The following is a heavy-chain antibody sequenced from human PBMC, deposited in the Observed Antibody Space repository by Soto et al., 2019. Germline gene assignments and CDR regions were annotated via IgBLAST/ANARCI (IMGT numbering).Heavy chain of an antibody. Sequence: ASLKVSCKASGYTFTGYYMHWVRQAPEQGLEWMGWINPNSGGTNYAQKFQGRVTMTRDTSISTAYMELSRLRSDDTAVYYCARDLWFGEQNPNNIWGQGIMVTV. D-gene: IGHD3-10*01. CDR2: INPNSGGT. J-gene: IGHJ3*02. CDR3: ARDLWFGEQNPNNI. CDR1: GYTFTGYY. V-gene: IGHV1-2*02.